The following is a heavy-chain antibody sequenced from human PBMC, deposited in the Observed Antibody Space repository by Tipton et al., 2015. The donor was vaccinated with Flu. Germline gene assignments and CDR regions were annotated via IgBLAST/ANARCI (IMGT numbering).Heavy chain of an antibody. CDR1: GFTFSAYW. CDR3: ARAPRDSDAFDI. CDR2: INEDGSEK. D-gene: IGHD3-10*01. J-gene: IGHJ3*02. Sequence: SLRLSCAASGFTFSAYWMTWVRQGPGKGLEWVANINEDGSEKNYMDSVKGRFTISRDNAKNSLSLQMSSLRVEDTALYYCARAPRDSDAFDIWGQGTMVTVSS. V-gene: IGHV3-7*01.